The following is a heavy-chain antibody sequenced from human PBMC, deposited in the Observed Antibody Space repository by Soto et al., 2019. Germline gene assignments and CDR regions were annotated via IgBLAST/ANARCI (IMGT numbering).Heavy chain of an antibody. CDR1: VFTFSSYA. CDR3: AKRAWGYFYFDY. V-gene: IGHV3-23*01. Sequence: GGSLRLSCAASVFTFSSYAMSWVRQAPGKGLEWVSVISGSGGSTYYADSVKGRFTISRDNSKNTLYLQMNSLRAEDTAVYYCAKRAWGYFYFDYWGQGTLVTVSS. J-gene: IGHJ4*02. D-gene: IGHD1-26*01. CDR2: ISGSGGST.